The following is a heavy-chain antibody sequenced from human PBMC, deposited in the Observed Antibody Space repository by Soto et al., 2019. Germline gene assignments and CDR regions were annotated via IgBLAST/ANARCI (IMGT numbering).Heavy chain of an antibody. CDR3: AYNRWRPLIY. V-gene: IGHV2-5*01. Sequence: QITLKESGPTLVKPTQTLTLTCTFSGFSLSTSGVGVGWIRQPPGKALEWLVRIHWNDDKYYRPSLESRLTTSKAASKNQVVLTLTNMDPVDTATYFCAYNRWRPLIYWGQGTLVTVSS. CDR1: GFSLSTSGVG. CDR2: IHWNDDK. D-gene: IGHD1-20*01. J-gene: IGHJ4*02.